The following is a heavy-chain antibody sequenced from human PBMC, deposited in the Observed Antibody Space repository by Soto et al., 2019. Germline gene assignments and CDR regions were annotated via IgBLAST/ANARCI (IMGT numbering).Heavy chain of an antibody. Sequence: GGSQRLSSTSSGFPFRDYYISWIRQAPGKGLEWVSYISSSSSYTNYADSVKGRFTISRDNAKNSLYLQMNSLRAEDTAVYYCARSRYSSGWSDAFDIWGQGTMVTVSS. CDR1: GFPFRDYY. CDR2: ISSSSSYT. V-gene: IGHV3-11*06. J-gene: IGHJ3*02. CDR3: ARSRYSSGWSDAFDI. D-gene: IGHD6-19*01.